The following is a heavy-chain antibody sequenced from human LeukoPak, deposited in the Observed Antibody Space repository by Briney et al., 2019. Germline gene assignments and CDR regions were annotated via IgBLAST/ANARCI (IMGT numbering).Heavy chain of an antibody. V-gene: IGHV4-59*12. CDR2: IYYSGST. J-gene: IGHJ5*02. CDR1: GGSLSSYY. D-gene: IGHD2-2*01. CDR3: ARGSPPEYCSSTSCNNWFDP. Sequence: PSETLSLTCTVSGGSLSSYYWSWIRQPPGKGLEWIGYIYYSGSTNYNPSLKSRVTISVDTSKNQFSLKLSSVTAADTAVYYCARGSPPEYCSSTSCNNWFDPWGQGTLVTVSS.